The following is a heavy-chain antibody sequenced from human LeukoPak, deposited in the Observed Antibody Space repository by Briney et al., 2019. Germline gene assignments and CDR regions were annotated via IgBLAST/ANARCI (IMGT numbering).Heavy chain of an antibody. CDR1: GYSFTSYW. D-gene: IGHD2-15*01. Sequence: GESLRISCKGSGYSFTSYWIGWVRQMLGKGLEWMGVIYPGDSDTRYSPSFQGQVTISADKSISTAYLQWSSLKASDTAMYYCARGYCSGGSCLDAFDIWGQGTMVTVSS. CDR3: ARGYCSGGSCLDAFDI. CDR2: IYPGDSDT. V-gene: IGHV5-51*01. J-gene: IGHJ3*02.